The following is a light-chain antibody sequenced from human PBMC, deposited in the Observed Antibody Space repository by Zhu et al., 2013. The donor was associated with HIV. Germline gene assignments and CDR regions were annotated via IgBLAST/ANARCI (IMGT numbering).Light chain of an antibody. CDR1: QSVSSNS. CDR2: ATF. CDR3: QQYGRSPLT. Sequence: EIVLTQSPGTLSLSPGERATLSCRASQSVSSNSLAWYQQKPGQAPRLLIYATFTRAAGIPGRFSGSGSGTDFTLTISRLEPEDFAVYYCQQYGRSPLTFGGGTRVEFK. V-gene: IGKV3-20*01. J-gene: IGKJ4*01.